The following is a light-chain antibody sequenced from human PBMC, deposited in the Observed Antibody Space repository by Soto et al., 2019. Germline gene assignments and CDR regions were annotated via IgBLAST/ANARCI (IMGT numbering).Light chain of an antibody. CDR2: DVS. J-gene: IGLJ1*01. V-gene: IGLV2-11*01. CDR1: SSDVGGYSY. CDR3: CSFSGSYTLYV. Sequence: QSALTQPRSVSGSPGQSGTISCTGTSSDVGGYSYVSWFQQHPGKAPKLMIYDVSKRPSGVPDRFSGSKSGNTASLTISGLQAEDEADYYCCSFSGSYTLYVFGTGTKLTVL.